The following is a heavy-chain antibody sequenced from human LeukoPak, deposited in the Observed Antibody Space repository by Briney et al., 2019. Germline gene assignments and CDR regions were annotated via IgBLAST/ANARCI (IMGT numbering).Heavy chain of an antibody. D-gene: IGHD3-10*01. CDR1: GFTFSSYA. CDR3: AKDLGAPPRYYGSGSGGFFDY. V-gene: IGHV3-23*01. J-gene: IGHJ4*02. CDR2: ITSSGGST. Sequence: GGSLRLSCAASGFTFSSYAMDWVRQAPGKGLEWVSAITSSGGSTYYADSVKGRFTISRDKSKNTLYLQMNSLRGEDTAVYYCAKDLGAPPRYYGSGSGGFFDYWGQGTLVTVSS.